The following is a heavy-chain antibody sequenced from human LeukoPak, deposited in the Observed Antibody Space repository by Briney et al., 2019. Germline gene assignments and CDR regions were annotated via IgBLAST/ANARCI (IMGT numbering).Heavy chain of an antibody. CDR3: AIDPNWGTHS. J-gene: IGHJ4*02. Sequence: PSETLSLTCTVSGGTISSNSYYWGWIRHPPGKRLEWVSIIGNNGGGIHYADSVRGRFTISRDNSKNALYLQMNSLRVEDTAVYYCAIDPNWGTHSWGQGVLVTVSS. V-gene: IGHV3-23*01. CDR1: GGTISSNSYY. CDR2: IGNNGGGI. D-gene: IGHD7-27*01.